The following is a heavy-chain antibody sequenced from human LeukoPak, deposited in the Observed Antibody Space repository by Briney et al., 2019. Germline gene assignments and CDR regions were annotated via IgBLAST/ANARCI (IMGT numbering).Heavy chain of an antibody. CDR1: GGSISSNSYY. V-gene: IGHV4-39*07. D-gene: IGHD3-10*01. CDR2: IYYSGST. J-gene: IGHJ3*02. CDR3: ARVPAGPGHAFDI. Sequence: SETLSLTCTVSGGSISSNSYYWGWIRQPPGKGLEWIGSIYYSGSTYYNPSLKSRVTISVDSSKNQFSLKLSSVTAADTAMYYCARVPAGPGHAFDIWGPGTMVTVSS.